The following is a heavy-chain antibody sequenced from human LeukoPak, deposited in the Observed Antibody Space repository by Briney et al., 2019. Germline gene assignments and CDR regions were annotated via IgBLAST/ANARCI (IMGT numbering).Heavy chain of an antibody. V-gene: IGHV4-61*02. CDR3: ARGRGAYCSGGSCYSGGYYYYYMDV. CDR2: IYTSGST. J-gene: IGHJ6*03. CDR1: GGSISSGSYY. Sequence: PSETLSLTCTVSGGSISSGSYYWSWIRQPAGKGLEWIGRIYTSGSTNYNPSLKSRVTISVDTSKNQFSLKLSSVTAADTAVYYCARGRGAYCSGGSCYSGGYYYYYMDVWGKGTTVTVSS. D-gene: IGHD2-15*01.